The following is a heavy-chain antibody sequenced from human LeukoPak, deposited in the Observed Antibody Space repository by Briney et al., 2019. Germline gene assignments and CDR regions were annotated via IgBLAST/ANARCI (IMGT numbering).Heavy chain of an antibody. V-gene: IGHV3-48*03. CDR1: GFTFSSYE. CDR3: ARAIGWQGYDY. CDR2: ISSSGSAI. Sequence: GSLRLSCAASGFTFSSYEMNWVRQAPGKGLEWVSYISSSGSAIYYADSLKGRFTISRDNAKNSLYLQMNSLRAEDTAVYYCARAIGWQGYDYWGQGTLVTVSS. J-gene: IGHJ4*02. D-gene: IGHD6-19*01.